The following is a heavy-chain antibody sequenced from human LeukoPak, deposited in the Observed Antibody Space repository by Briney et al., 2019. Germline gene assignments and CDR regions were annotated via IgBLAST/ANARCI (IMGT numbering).Heavy chain of an antibody. J-gene: IGHJ2*01. D-gene: IGHD1-1*01. CDR2: ISSGSDYT. Sequence: GGSLRLSCAASGFSFSSHGMSWVRQAPWKGPEWVSSISSGSDYTFYADSVKGRFTISRDNSKNTLYLQMNSLRAGDTAIYHCAKIGAIGNWYYDVWGRGTLVTVSS. V-gene: IGHV3-23*01. CDR3: AKIGAIGNWYYDV. CDR1: GFSFSSHG.